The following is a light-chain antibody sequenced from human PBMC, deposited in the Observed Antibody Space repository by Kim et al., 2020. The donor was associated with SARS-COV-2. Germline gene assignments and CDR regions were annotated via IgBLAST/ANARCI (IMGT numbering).Light chain of an antibody. CDR1: QAISSS. CDR2: DAS. J-gene: IGKJ4*01. V-gene: IGKV1-9*01. Sequence: GARVTITCRASQAISSSLAWYQQKPGKAPKLLIYDASTLQSGVPSGFSGRGAGTGVTLTTSSLQPEDFATYYCQQIKSYPITFGGGTKV. CDR3: QQIKSYPIT.